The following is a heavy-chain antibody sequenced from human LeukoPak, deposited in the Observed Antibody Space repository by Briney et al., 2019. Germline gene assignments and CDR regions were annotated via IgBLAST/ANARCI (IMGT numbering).Heavy chain of an antibody. CDR3: ARVSRQSYDFWSGSLDY. V-gene: IGHV3-30*01. CDR2: ISYDGSNK. J-gene: IGHJ4*02. Sequence: GGSLRLSCAASGFTFSSYAMQWVRQAPGKGLEWVAVISYDGSNKYYADSVKGRFTISRDNSKNTLYLQINSLRAEDTAVYYCARVSRQSYDFWSGSLDYWGQGTLVTVSS. CDR1: GFTFSSYA. D-gene: IGHD3-3*01.